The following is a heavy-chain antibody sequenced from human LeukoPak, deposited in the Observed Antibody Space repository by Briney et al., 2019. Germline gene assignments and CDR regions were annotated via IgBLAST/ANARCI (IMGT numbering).Heavy chain of an antibody. CDR1: GFTFSSYA. V-gene: IGHV3-48*01. D-gene: IGHD3-16*02. J-gene: IGHJ4*02. CDR3: ARGSDYVWGSYRYDY. CDR2: ISSSSSTI. Sequence: PGGSLRLSCAASGFTFSSYAMSWVRQAPGKGLEWVSYISSSSSTIYYADSVKGRFTISRDNAKNSLYLQMNSLRAEDTAVHYCARGSDYVWGSYRYDYWGQGTLVTVSS.